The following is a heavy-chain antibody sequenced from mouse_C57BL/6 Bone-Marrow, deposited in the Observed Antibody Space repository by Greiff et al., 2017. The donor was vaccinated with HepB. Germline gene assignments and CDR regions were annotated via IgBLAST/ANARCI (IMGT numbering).Heavy chain of an antibody. CDR1: GFSLSTSGMG. J-gene: IGHJ4*01. CDR3: ARSYNNYPYYAMDY. CDR2: IYWDDDK. Sequence: QVTLKESGPGILQSSQTLSLTCSFSGFSLSTSGMGVSWLRQPSGQGLGWLGHIYWDDDKRYNPSLKSRLTISKDTSRNLVFLKITSVDTADTATYYCARSYNNYPYYAMDYWGQGTSVTVSS. V-gene: IGHV8-12*01. D-gene: IGHD2-5*01.